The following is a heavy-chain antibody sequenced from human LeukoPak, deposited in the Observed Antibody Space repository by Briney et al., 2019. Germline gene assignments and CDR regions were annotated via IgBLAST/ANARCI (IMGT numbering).Heavy chain of an antibody. CDR3: ARNAAWNDGGGDY. J-gene: IGHJ4*02. V-gene: IGHV1-2*02. CDR2: INPNSGGT. CDR1: GYTFTGYY. D-gene: IGHD1-1*01. Sequence: ASVKVSCKASGYTFTGYYMHWVRQAPGQGLEWMGWINPNSGGTNYAQKFQGRVTMTRDTSISTAYMELSRLRSGDTAVYYCARNAAWNDGGGDYWGQGTLVTVSS.